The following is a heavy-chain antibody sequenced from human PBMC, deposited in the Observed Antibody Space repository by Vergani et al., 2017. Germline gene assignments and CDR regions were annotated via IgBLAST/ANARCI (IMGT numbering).Heavy chain of an antibody. D-gene: IGHD3-10*01. J-gene: IGHJ3*02. V-gene: IGHV4-31*03. CDR3: ARGDDLRGSGSWGAFDI. Sequence: QVQLQESGPGLVKPSQTLSLTCTVSGGSISSGGYYWSWIRQHPGKGLEWIGYIYYSGSTYYNPSLKSRVTISVDTSKNQFSLKLSSVTAADTAVYYGARGDDLRGSGSWGAFDIWGQGTMVTVSS. CDR1: GGSISSGGYY. CDR2: IYYSGST.